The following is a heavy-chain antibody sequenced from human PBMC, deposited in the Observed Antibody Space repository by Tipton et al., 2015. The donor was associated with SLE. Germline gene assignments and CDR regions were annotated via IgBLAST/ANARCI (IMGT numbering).Heavy chain of an antibody. Sequence: GPLRLSCAASGLTFNSYAMSWVRQAPGKGLQWVSAISGSGDSTYYTDSVKGRFTISRDSSKNTVYLQMNSLRAEDTAVYYCAKADYYGSGSSLDWFDPWGQGTLVTVSS. D-gene: IGHD3-10*01. V-gene: IGHV3-23*01. CDR2: ISGSGDST. CDR1: GLTFNSYA. CDR3: AKADYYGSGSSLDWFDP. J-gene: IGHJ5*02.